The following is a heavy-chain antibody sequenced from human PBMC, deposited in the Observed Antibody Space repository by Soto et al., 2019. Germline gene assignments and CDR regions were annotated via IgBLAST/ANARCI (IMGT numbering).Heavy chain of an antibody. J-gene: IGHJ6*02. CDR2: IYYSGST. D-gene: IGHD3-3*01. CDR3: AGYYDFWSCPPGGVYYYGTDV. Sequence: SETLSLTCTVSGGSISSYYWSWIRQPPGKGLEWIGYIYYSGSTNYNPSLKSRVTISVDTSKNQFSLKLSSVTAADTAVYYCAGYYDFWSCPPGGVYYYGTDVWGQGTTVTVSS. CDR1: GGSISSYY. V-gene: IGHV4-59*01.